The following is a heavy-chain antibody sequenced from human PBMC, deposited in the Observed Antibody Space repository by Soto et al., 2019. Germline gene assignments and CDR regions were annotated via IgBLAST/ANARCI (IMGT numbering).Heavy chain of an antibody. D-gene: IGHD6-6*01. V-gene: IGHV4-34*01. Sequence: SETLSLTCAVYGGSFSGYYWSWIRQPPGKGLEWIGAINHSGSTNYNPSLKSRVTISVDTSKNQFPLKLSSVTSADTAVYYCAREGRNAARLQANWFDPWGQGTLVTVSS. CDR3: AREGRNAARLQANWFDP. CDR2: INHSGST. CDR1: GGSFSGYY. J-gene: IGHJ5*02.